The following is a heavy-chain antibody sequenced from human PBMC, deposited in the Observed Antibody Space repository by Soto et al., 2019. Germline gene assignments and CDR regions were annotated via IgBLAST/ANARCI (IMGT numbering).Heavy chain of an antibody. D-gene: IGHD3-16*01. J-gene: IGHJ6*02. CDR1: GFTFSSYA. Sequence: QVQLVESGGGVVQPGRSLRLSCAASGFTFSSYAMHWVRQAPGKGLEWVAVISYDGSNKYYADSVKGRFTISRDNSKNTLYLQMNSLRAEDTSVYYCARDRNWGSYYYGMDVWGQGTTVTVSS. V-gene: IGHV3-30-3*01. CDR2: ISYDGSNK. CDR3: ARDRNWGSYYYGMDV.